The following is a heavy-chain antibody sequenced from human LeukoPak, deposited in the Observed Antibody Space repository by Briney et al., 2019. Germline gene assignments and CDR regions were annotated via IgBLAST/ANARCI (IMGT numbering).Heavy chain of an antibody. Sequence: GGSLRLSCAASGFTFSSYAMHWVRQAPGKGLEWVAVISYDGSNKYYADSVKGRFTISRDNSKNTLYPQMNSLRAEDTAVYYCARGDYGDYRGGHFDLWGRGTLVTVSS. J-gene: IGHJ2*01. D-gene: IGHD4-17*01. V-gene: IGHV3-30-3*01. CDR2: ISYDGSNK. CDR3: ARGDYGDYRGGHFDL. CDR1: GFTFSSYA.